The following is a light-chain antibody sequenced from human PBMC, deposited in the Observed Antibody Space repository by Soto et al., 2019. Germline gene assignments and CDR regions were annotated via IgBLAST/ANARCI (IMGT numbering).Light chain of an antibody. CDR3: QQRNVWPPIT. CDR2: DAS. Sequence: EIVLTQSPATLSLSPGEKATLSCRASQSISSYLAWYQQKPGQAPRLLIYDASNRATGIPARFSGSGSGTDFTLTISSLQSEDFAVYYCQQRNVWPPITFGQGTRLEI. CDR1: QSISSY. J-gene: IGKJ5*01. V-gene: IGKV3-11*01.